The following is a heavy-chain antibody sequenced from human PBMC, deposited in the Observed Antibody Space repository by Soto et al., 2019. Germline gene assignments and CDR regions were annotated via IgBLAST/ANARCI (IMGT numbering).Heavy chain of an antibody. CDR3: ARADCSGGSCYSNGMDV. V-gene: IGHV1-69*13. D-gene: IGHD2-15*01. Sequence: SVKVSCKASGGTFSSYAISWVRQAPGQGLEWMGGIIPIFGTANYAQKSQGRVTITADESTSTAYMELSSLRSEDTAVYYCARADCSGGSCYSNGMDVWGQGTTVTVSS. CDR2: IIPIFGTA. CDR1: GGTFSSYA. J-gene: IGHJ6*02.